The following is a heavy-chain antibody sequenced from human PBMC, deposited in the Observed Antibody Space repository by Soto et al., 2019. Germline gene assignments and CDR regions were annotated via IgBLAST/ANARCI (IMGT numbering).Heavy chain of an antibody. V-gene: IGHV4-30-4*01. CDR3: ARENPLNWGGWFDP. D-gene: IGHD2-21*01. J-gene: IGHJ5*02. CDR1: GDSMTIGSDY. CDR2: IYYRGAT. Sequence: SETLSLTCVVSGDSMTIGSDYWGWVRHPPGKGLEWLGNIYYRGATSHNPSLKGRLLISADTSRNQFSLELASVTAADTAVYYCARENPLNWGGWFDPWGQGILVTVSS.